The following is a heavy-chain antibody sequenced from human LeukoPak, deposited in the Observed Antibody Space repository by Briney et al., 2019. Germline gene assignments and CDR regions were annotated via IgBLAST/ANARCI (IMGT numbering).Heavy chain of an antibody. D-gene: IGHD2-15*01. V-gene: IGHV3-11*01. J-gene: IGHJ4*02. CDR3: ARETVCSGGSCYYEFDY. CDR2: ISSSGSTI. CDR1: GFTFRDYY. Sequence: AGGSLRLFCAASGFTFRDYYMSWIRQAPGKGLEWVSYISSSGSTIYYADSVKGRFTISRDNAKNSLYLQMSSLRAEDTAVYYCARETVCSGGSCYYEFDYWGQGTLVTVSS.